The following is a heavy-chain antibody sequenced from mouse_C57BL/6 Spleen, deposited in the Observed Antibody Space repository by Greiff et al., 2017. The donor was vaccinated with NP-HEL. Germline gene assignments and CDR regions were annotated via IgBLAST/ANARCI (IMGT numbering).Heavy chain of an antibody. CDR2: ISYDGSN. V-gene: IGHV3-6*01. CDR3: ARAAYYDYAMDY. D-gene: IGHD1-1*01. J-gene: IGHJ4*01. Sequence: EVQVVESGPGLVKPSQSLSLTCSVTGYSITSGYYWNWIRQFPGNKLEWMGYISYDGSNNYNPSLKNRISITRDTSKNQFFLKLNSVTTEDTATYYCARAAYYDYAMDYWGQGTSVTVSS. CDR1: GYSITSGYY.